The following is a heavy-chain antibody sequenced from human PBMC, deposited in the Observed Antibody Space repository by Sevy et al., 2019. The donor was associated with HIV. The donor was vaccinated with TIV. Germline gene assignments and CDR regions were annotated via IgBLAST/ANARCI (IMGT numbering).Heavy chain of an antibody. J-gene: IGHJ5*02. D-gene: IGHD2-15*01. CDR2: CSSDGDNT. CDR1: GFTFNDYA. V-gene: IGHV3-30-3*01. CDR3: VREGAPYRNIRYCSGNNCFYNWFDP. Sequence: GGSLRLSCAASGFTFNDYALHWVRQAPGKGLEWVANCSSDGDNTYYADTVKGRFTISRDNSKNTVYLQMNRLRAEDTASYYCVREGAPYRNIRYCSGNNCFYNWFDPWGQGTLVTVSS.